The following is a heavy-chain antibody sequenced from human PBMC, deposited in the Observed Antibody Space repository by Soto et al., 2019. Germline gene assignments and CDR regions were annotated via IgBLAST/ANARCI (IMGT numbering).Heavy chain of an antibody. V-gene: IGHV4-59*01. CDR1: GGSISSYY. J-gene: IGHJ5*02. D-gene: IGHD6-19*01. CDR2: IYYSGST. Sequence: SETLSLTCTVSGGSISSYYWSWIRQPPGKGLEWIGYIYYSGSTNYNPSLKSRVTISVDTSKNQFSLKLSSVTAADTAVYYCARFVAGTFNWFDPWGQGTLVTVSS. CDR3: ARFVAGTFNWFDP.